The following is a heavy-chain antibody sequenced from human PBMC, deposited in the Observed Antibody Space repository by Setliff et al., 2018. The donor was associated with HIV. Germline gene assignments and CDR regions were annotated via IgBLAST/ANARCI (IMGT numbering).Heavy chain of an antibody. J-gene: IGHJ5*02. CDR2: IWYNGILQ. V-gene: IGHV3-33*08. D-gene: IGHD3-3*01. CDR3: ARVLLITNAVYGVVSNQFDP. CDR1: GFAFNDYY. Sequence: GGSLRLSCVSSGFAFNDYYMTWVRQAPGRGLEWVAVIWYNGILQYYVDSVKGRFTVSRDNSKNTLYLQMNSLRADDTAVYYCARVLLITNAVYGVVSNQFDPWGQGTQVTVSS.